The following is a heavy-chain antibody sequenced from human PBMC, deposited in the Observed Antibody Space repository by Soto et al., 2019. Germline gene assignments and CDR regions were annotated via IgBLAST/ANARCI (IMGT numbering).Heavy chain of an antibody. J-gene: IGHJ6*02. D-gene: IGHD1-7*01. V-gene: IGHV3-21*01. CDR3: SRDIGELHGMDV. Sequence: PGGSLRLSCAASGFTFSSYSMNWVRQAPGKGLEWVSSISSSSSYIYYADSVKGRFTISRDNAKNSLYLQMNSLRAEDTAVYYCSRDIGELHGMDVWGQGTRLRSP. CDR1: GFTFSSYS. CDR2: ISSSSSYI.